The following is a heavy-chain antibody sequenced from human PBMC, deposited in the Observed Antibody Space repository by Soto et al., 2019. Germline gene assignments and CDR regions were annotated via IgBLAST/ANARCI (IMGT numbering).Heavy chain of an antibody. CDR2: INHSGST. D-gene: IGHD3-9*01. CDR3: ARSLRYFDRNFDY. V-gene: IGHV4-34*01. J-gene: IGHJ4*02. CDR1: GGSFSGYY. Sequence: SETLSLTCAVYGGSFSGYYWSWIRQPPGKGLEWIGEINHSGSTNYNPSLKSRVTISVDTSKNQFSLKLSSVTAADTAVYYCARSLRYFDRNFDYWGQGTLVTVSS.